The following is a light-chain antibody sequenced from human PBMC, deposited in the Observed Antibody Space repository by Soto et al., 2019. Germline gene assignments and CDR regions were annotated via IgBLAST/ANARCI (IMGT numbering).Light chain of an antibody. Sequence: DIQMTQSPSTLSASVGDRVTLTCRARQNINSWLAWYQQRPRQAPKLLIYDASTLESGVPSRFSGSESGTEFTLTINSLQAEDVATYYCQLYKRYPYTFGQGAKVEI. CDR3: QLYKRYPYT. CDR1: QNINSW. CDR2: DAS. V-gene: IGKV1-5*01. J-gene: IGKJ2*01.